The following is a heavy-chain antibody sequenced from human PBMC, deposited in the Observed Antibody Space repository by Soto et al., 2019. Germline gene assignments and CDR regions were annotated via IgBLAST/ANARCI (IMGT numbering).Heavy chain of an antibody. J-gene: IGHJ4*02. CDR1: GFTFSSYN. CDR2: ISGSTRTI. V-gene: IGHV3-48*02. Sequence: EVQVVESGGDLVQPGGSLRLSCAASGFTFSSYNMNWVRQAPGRGLEWVAFISGSTRTIYFADFVRGRVTVSRDNAKNSLYLQINSLRDEDTAVYYCSRGCSSVSCYYYCGQGTLGTVSS. D-gene: IGHD2-2*01. CDR3: SRGCSSVSCYYY.